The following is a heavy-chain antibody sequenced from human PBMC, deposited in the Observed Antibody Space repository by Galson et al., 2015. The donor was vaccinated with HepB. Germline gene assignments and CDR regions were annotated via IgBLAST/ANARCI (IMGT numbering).Heavy chain of an antibody. CDR1: GYSFTSYW. Sequence: QSGAEAKKPGESLKISCKGSGYSFTSYWIGWVRQMPGKGLEWMGIIYPGDSDTRYSPSFQGQVTIPADKSISTAYLQWSSLKASDTAMYYCARCPRCGGDLINWFDPWGQGTLVTVSS. J-gene: IGHJ5*02. CDR2: IYPGDSDT. V-gene: IGHV5-51*01. CDR3: ARCPRCGGDLINWFDP. D-gene: IGHD2-21*02.